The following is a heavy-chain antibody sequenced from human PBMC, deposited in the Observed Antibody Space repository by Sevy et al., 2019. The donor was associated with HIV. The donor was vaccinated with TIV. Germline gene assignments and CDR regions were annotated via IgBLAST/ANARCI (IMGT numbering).Heavy chain of an antibody. CDR1: GFTFGNYA. CDR3: ARDASSSWYADY. CDR2: LSGNGGYT. D-gene: IGHD6-13*01. Sequence: GGSLRLSCAASGFTFGNYAMSWVRQAPGKGLEWVSSLSGNGGYTYYADSVKGRFTVSRDNSKNTLDLQMNTLRAEDTAVYYCARDASSSWYADYWGQGTLVTVSS. V-gene: IGHV3-23*01. J-gene: IGHJ4*02.